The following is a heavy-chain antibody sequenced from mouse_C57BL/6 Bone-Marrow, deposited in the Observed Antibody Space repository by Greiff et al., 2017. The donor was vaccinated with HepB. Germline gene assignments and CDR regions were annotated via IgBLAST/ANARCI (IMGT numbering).Heavy chain of an antibody. CDR2: ISNGGGST. Sequence: EVKLMESGGGLVQPGGSLKLSCAASGFTFSDYYMYWVRQTPEKRLEWVAYISNGGGSTYYPDTVKGRFTISRDNAKNTLYLQMSRLKSEDTAMYYCARNDDGYYPAWFAYWGQGTLVTVSA. J-gene: IGHJ3*01. D-gene: IGHD2-3*01. CDR3: ARNDDGYYPAWFAY. V-gene: IGHV5-12*01. CDR1: GFTFSDYY.